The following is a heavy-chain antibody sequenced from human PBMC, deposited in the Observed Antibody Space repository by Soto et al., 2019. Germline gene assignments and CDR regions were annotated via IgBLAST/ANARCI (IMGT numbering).Heavy chain of an antibody. CDR3: ARGMRGDILTGYSRYYYYMDV. J-gene: IGHJ6*03. Sequence: ASVKVSCKASGYTFTSYDINWVRQATGQGLEWMGWMNPNSGNTGYAQKFQGRVTMTRNTSISTAYMELSSLRSEDTAVYYCARGMRGDILTGYSRYYYYMDVWGKGTTVTVSS. CDR1: GYTFTSYD. V-gene: IGHV1-8*01. D-gene: IGHD3-9*01. CDR2: MNPNSGNT.